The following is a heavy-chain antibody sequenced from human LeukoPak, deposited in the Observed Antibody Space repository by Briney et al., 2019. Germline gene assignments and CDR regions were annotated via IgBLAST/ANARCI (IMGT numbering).Heavy chain of an antibody. CDR1: GGSISSGDYY. D-gene: IGHD6-13*01. CDR2: INHSGST. J-gene: IGHJ4*02. V-gene: IGHV4-39*01. Sequence: SETLSLTCTVSGGSISSGDYYWSWIRQPPGKGLEWIGEINHSGSTNYNPSLKGRVTISVDTSKNQFSLKLSSVTAADTAVYYCARHHRISSSWFDIDYWGQGTLVTVSS. CDR3: ARHHRISSSWFDIDY.